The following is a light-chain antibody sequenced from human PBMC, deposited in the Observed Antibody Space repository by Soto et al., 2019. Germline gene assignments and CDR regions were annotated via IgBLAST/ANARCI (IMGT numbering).Light chain of an antibody. J-gene: IGLJ1*01. CDR2: DVS. CDR1: SSDVGGYNY. CDR3: SSYTSSSTLHV. Sequence: QSALTQPASVSGSPGQSITISCTGTSSDVGGYNYVSWYQQHPGKAPKLMIYDVSNRPSGVSNRFSGSKSGNTASLTISGLQAEDEAHYYCSSYTSSSTLHVFGTGTKVTVL. V-gene: IGLV2-14*03.